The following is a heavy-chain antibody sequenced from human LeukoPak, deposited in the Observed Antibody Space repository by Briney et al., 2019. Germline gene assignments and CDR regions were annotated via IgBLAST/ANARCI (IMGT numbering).Heavy chain of an antibody. Sequence: SETLSLTCTVSGGSISSHYWSWIRQPPGKGLEWIGYIYYSGSTNYNPSLKSRVTMSVDTSKNQFSLKLSSVTAADTAVYYCARGNSSSWYSGYYYYYMDVWGKGTTVTVSS. CDR2: IYYSGST. J-gene: IGHJ6*03. CDR1: GGSISSHY. CDR3: ARGNSSSWYSGYYYYYMDV. V-gene: IGHV4-59*11. D-gene: IGHD6-13*01.